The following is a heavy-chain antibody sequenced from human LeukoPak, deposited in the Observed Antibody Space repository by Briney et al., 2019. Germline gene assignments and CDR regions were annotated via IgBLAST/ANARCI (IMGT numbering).Heavy chain of an antibody. D-gene: IGHD6-19*01. V-gene: IGHV3-21*01. CDR1: GFTFSSYS. J-gene: IGHJ4*02. Sequence: GGSLRLSCAASGFTFSSYSMNWVRQAPGKGLEWVSSISTGSSYIYYADSVKGRFTISRDNVKNLLYLQMNSLRAEDTAVYYCARVQRGIAVALDYWGQGTLATVSS. CDR2: ISTGSSYI. CDR3: ARVQRGIAVALDY.